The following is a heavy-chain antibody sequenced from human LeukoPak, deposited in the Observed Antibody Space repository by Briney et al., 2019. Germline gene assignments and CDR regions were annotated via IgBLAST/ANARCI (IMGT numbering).Heavy chain of an antibody. CDR1: GYSFTSYW. V-gene: IGHV3-48*04. D-gene: IGHD6-19*01. CDR2: SSYSGSII. Sequence: GESLKISCKGSGYSFTSYWIGWVRQAPGKGLEWVAYSSYSGSIIYYADSVKGRFTISRDNSKNLLYLQMSSLRAEDTATYYCAGCSGWYMGAPFDYWGQGTLVTVSS. CDR3: AGCSGWYMGAPFDY. J-gene: IGHJ4*02.